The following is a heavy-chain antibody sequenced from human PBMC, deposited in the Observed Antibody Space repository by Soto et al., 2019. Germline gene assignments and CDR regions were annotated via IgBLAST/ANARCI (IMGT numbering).Heavy chain of an antibody. V-gene: IGHV1-69*06. D-gene: IGHD3-22*01. CDR2: IIPIFNST. J-gene: IGHJ4*02. CDR1: GSRFSNYV. CDR3: AKDSSGYYFDLDY. Sequence: EASVKVSFKVSGSRFSNYVISWVRQAPGHGLEWLGRIIPIFNSTKYAQSFQGRVTITADKSTSTASLELSSLRAEDTAVYYCAKDSSGYYFDLDYWGQGTLVTVSS.